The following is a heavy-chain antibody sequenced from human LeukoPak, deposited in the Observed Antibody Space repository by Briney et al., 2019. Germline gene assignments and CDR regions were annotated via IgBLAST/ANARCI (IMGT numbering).Heavy chain of an antibody. V-gene: IGHV3-15*01. Sequence: GGSLRLSCAASGFTFSNAWMSWVRQAPGKGREGGGRIKSKTDGGTTDYAPPLKRRFPISRDDSNNTLYLQMNSLKTEDTAVYYCTTEDIVVVPAAGAHWGQGTLVPVS. CDR2: IKSKTDGGTT. D-gene: IGHD2-2*01. CDR3: TTEDIVVVPAAGAH. J-gene: IGHJ4*02. CDR1: GFTFSNAW.